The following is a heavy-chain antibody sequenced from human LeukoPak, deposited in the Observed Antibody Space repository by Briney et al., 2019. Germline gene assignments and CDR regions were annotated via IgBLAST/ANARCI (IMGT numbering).Heavy chain of an antibody. Sequence: PGGSLRLSCAASGFTASSNYMSWVRQAPGKGLEWVSVIYSGGSTYYADSVKGRFTISRDNSKNTLYLQMNSLRAEDTAVYYCATYYYDSSGSDYWGQGTLVTASS. CDR2: IYSGGST. CDR1: GFTASSNY. D-gene: IGHD3-22*01. V-gene: IGHV3-53*01. CDR3: ATYYYDSSGSDY. J-gene: IGHJ4*02.